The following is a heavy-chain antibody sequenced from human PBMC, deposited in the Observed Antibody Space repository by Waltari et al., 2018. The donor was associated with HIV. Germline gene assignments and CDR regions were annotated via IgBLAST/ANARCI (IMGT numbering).Heavy chain of an antibody. V-gene: IGHV3-9*01. CDR2: ISWNIVSI. D-gene: IGHD3-10*01. Sequence: EVQLVESGGGLVQPGRSLRLSCAASGFTFSDYAMHWVRQAPGKCRECVSSISWNIVSIRYVDSVKCRFTISRDNAKNSLYLQMNSLRAEDTAWYYCAKDRGGWFGEFSTFDPWGQGTLVTVSS. CDR1: GFTFSDYA. J-gene: IGHJ5*02. CDR3: AKDRGGWFGEFSTFDP.